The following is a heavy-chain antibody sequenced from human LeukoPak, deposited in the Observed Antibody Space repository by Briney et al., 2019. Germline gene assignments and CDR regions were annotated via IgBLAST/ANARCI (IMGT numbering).Heavy chain of an antibody. CDR3: TTDSSGYSIDYYYYYGMDV. CDR2: IKSKTDGGTT. V-gene: IGHV3-15*01. Sequence: PGGSLRLSCAASGFTFSGSAMHWVRQASGKGLEWVGRIKSKTDGGTTDYAAPVKGRFTISRDDSKNTLYLQMNSLKTEDTAVYYCTTDSSGYSIDYYYYYGMDVWGQGTTVTVSS. CDR1: GFTFSGSA. J-gene: IGHJ6*02. D-gene: IGHD3-22*01.